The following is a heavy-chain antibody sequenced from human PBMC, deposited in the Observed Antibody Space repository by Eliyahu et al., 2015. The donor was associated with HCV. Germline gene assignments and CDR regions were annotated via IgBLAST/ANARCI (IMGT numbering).Heavy chain of an antibody. Sequence: EVQLLESGGGLVQPGGSLRLSCAASGFTFSNYAMSWVRQAPGKGLGWVSAVSGGAGSTYYADSVKGRFTISRDNSKNTLYLQMNSLRAEDTAVYYCAKDPLGELTFPSGYWGQGTLVTVSS. CDR2: VSGGAGST. J-gene: IGHJ4*02. D-gene: IGHD3-16*02. V-gene: IGHV3-23*01. CDR1: GFTFSNYA. CDR3: AKDPLGELTFPSGY.